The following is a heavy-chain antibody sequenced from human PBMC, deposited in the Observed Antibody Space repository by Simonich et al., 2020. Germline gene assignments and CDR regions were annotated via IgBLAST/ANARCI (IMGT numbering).Heavy chain of an antibody. V-gene: IGHV3-7*01. Sequence: EVQLVESGGGLVQPGGSLRLSCAASGFTFSSYGMSWVRQAPGKGLEWVANIKQDGSEKYYVESVKGRFTISRDNAKNSLYLQMNSLRAEDTAVYYCARDGLGTAYYYYMDVWGKGTTVTVSS. J-gene: IGHJ6*03. D-gene: IGHD7-27*01. CDR2: IKQDGSEK. CDR3: ARDGLGTAYYYYMDV. CDR1: GFTFSSYG.